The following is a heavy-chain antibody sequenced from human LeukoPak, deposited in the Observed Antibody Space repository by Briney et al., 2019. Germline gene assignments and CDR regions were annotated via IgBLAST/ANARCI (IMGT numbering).Heavy chain of an antibody. V-gene: IGHV1-18*01. CDR1: GYTFTSYG. D-gene: IGHD3-9*01. CDR3: ARGPPLRYFDWLLLGPSPYYYYDMDV. CDR2: ISAYNGNT. J-gene: IGHJ6*02. Sequence: ASVKVSCKASGYTFTSYGISWVRQAPGQGLEWMGWISAYNGNTNYAQKLQGRVTMTTDTSTSTAYMELRSLRSDDTAVYYCARGPPLRYFDWLLLGPSPYYYYDMDVWGQGTMVTVSS.